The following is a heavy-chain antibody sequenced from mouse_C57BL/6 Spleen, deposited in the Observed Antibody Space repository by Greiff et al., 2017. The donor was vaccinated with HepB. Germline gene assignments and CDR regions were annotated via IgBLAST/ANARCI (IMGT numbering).Heavy chain of an antibody. CDR1: GYTFTSYW. V-gene: IGHV1-72*01. J-gene: IGHJ3*01. CDR3: SRSDFYYDYDVWFAY. Sequence: VQLQQPGAELVKPGASVKLSCKASGYTFTSYWMHWVKQRPGRGLEWIGRIDPNSGGTKYNEKFKSKATLTVDKPSSTAYMQLSSLTSEDSAVYYWSRSDFYYDYDVWFAYWGQGTLVTVSA. D-gene: IGHD2-4*01. CDR2: IDPNSGGT.